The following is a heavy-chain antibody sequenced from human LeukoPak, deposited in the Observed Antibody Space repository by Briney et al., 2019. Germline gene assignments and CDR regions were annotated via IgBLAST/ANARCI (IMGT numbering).Heavy chain of an antibody. CDR3: ARGGFDTNFFYYYYYGMDV. Sequence: GASVKASFKASGYTFTWYFIHWVRQAPGQGLEWMSIINPSGGSTTYAQKFQGRLTMTRDTSTSTVYMELSSLRSEDTAVYYCARGGFDTNFFYYYYYGMDVWGQGTTVTVSS. CDR2: INPSGGST. J-gene: IGHJ6*02. D-gene: IGHD2-8*01. CDR1: GYTFTWYF. V-gene: IGHV1-46*01.